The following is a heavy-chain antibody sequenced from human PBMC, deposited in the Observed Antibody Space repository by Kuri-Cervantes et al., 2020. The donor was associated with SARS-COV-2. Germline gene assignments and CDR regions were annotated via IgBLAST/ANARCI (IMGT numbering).Heavy chain of an antibody. CDR2: VKTNSGNT. CDR3: ARALPEGRFGELIYYFDY. J-gene: IGHJ4*02. Sequence: ASVKVSCKASGGTFSSYAISWVRQAPGQGLEWMGMVKTNSGNTLYAQIFQGRVTMTRDTSTSTVYMELSSLRSEDTAVYYCARALPEGRFGELIYYFDYWGQGTLVTVSS. D-gene: IGHD3-10*01. CDR1: GGTFSSYA. V-gene: IGHV1-8*02.